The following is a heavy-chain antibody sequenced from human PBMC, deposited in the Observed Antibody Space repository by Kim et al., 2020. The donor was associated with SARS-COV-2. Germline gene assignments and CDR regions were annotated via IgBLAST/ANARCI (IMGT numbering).Heavy chain of an antibody. J-gene: IGHJ6*02. V-gene: IGHV1-2*04. CDR1: GYSFTDYY. D-gene: IGHD6-13*01. CDR2: SVPRSGDT. Sequence: ASVKVSCKASGYSFTDYYIHWVRQAPGQGLEWMGWSVPRSGDTNYAQKFQGWVTLTRDTSSSTAYMEITRLNFGDTAVYYCARERGRTSSWLQVGYYYAMDVWGQGTTVTVSS. CDR3: ARERGRTSSWLQVGYYYAMDV.